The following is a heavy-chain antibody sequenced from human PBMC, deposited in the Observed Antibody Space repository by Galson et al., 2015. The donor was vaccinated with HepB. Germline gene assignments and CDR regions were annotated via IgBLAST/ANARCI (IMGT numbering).Heavy chain of an antibody. V-gene: IGHV4-39*01. CDR2: IYYSGST. CDR1: GGSISSSSYY. Sequence: LSLTCTVSGGSISSSSYYWGWIRQPPGKGLEWIGSIYYSGSTYYNPSLKSRVTISVDTSKNQFSLKLSSVTAADTAVYYCARSTVSDFDYWGQGTLVTVSS. D-gene: IGHD4-11*01. CDR3: ARSTVSDFDY. J-gene: IGHJ4*02.